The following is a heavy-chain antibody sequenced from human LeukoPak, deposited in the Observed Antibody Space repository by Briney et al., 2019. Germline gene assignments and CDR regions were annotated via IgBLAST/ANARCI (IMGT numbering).Heavy chain of an antibody. CDR2: INPDTGAT. CDR3: ARDRVGSGWPRPYYFEV. Sequence: ASVNVSCKASGYTLTGYYLHWVRQAPGQGLEWMGWINPDTGATHYAQKFQGRITMTRDSSISTAYMDLSRLRSDDTAVYYCARDRVGSGWPRPYYFEVWGQGTLVSVSS. V-gene: IGHV1-2*02. CDR1: GYTLTGYY. D-gene: IGHD6-19*01. J-gene: IGHJ4*02.